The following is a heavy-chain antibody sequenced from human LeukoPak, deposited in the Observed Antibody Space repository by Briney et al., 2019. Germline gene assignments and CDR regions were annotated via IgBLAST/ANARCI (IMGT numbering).Heavy chain of an antibody. CDR2: ISGSGSTI. D-gene: IGHD5-24*01. J-gene: IGHJ6*02. CDR1: GFTFNRYE. CDR3: ARGDGGYYYGMDV. V-gene: IGHV3-48*03. Sequence: PGGSLRLSCAASGFTFNRYEMNWVRQAPGKGLEWVSYISGSGSTIYYADSVKGRFTISRDNAKNSLCLQMNSLRAEDTAVYYCARGDGGYYYGMDVWGRGTTVTVSS.